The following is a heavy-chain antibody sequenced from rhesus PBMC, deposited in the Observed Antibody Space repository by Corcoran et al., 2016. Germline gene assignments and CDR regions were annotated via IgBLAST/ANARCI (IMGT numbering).Heavy chain of an antibody. Sequence: QVQLQESGPGLVKPSETLSLTCAVSGGSVSSRNWWSLIRQPPGKVLEWIGRISGRGGRTSQNTYLTSRGTISTDTYKKQCSLKVRSVTAADTAVYDWARAGLESGSWNHWGQGVLVTVAS. CDR1: GGSVSSRNW. CDR3: ARAGLESGSWNH. J-gene: IGHJ4*01. CDR2: ISGRGGRT. D-gene: IGHD6-25*01. V-gene: IGHV4-92*01.